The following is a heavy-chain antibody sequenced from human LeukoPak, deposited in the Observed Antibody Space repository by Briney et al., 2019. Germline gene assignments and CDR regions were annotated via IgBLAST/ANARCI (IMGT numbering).Heavy chain of an antibody. Sequence: SQTLSLTCAVSGGSISSGGYSWSWIRQPPGKGLEWIGYIYHSGSTYYNPSLKSRVTISVDRSKNQFSLKLSSVAAADTAVYYCARAVRGTLGYWGQGTLVTVSS. CDR2: IYHSGST. J-gene: IGHJ4*02. V-gene: IGHV4-30-2*01. CDR3: ARAVRGTLGY. CDR1: GGSISSGGYS. D-gene: IGHD3-10*01.